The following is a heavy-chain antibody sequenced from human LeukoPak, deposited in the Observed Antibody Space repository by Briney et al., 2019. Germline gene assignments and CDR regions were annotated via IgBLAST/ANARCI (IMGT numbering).Heavy chain of an antibody. D-gene: IGHD3-9*01. CDR1: GFTFSSYA. CDR2: ISGSGGST. CDR3: AKDLLRYFDWLGGG. V-gene: IGHV3-23*01. Sequence: GGPLRLSCAASGFTFSSYAMSWVRQAPGKGLEWVSAISGSGGSTYYADSVKGRFTISRDNSKNTLYLQMNSLRAEDTAVYYCAKDLLRYFDWLGGGWGQGTLVTVSS. J-gene: IGHJ4*02.